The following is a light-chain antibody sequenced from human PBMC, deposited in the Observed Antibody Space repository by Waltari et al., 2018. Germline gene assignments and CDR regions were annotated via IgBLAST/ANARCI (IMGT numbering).Light chain of an antibody. CDR3: ATWDDSLNAVL. V-gene: IGLV1-44*01. CDR2: VNN. CDR1: RFNIGGKT. J-gene: IGLJ2*01. Sequence: VLTQPPSASGTPGQRVTISCSGSRFNIGGKTVNWYQQLPGTAPQLLIYVNNERPSGVPDGFSGSTSGTSASLSISGLQSEDEADYFCATWDDSLNAVLFGGGTKLPVL.